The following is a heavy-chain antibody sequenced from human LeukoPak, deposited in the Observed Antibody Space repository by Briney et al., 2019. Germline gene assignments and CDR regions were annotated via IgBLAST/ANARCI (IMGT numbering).Heavy chain of an antibody. CDR3: AREVGAGLGYYYMDV. J-gene: IGHJ6*03. V-gene: IGHV1-18*01. D-gene: IGHD1-26*01. Sequence: GAPVKVSCKASGYTFTSYGISWVRQAPGQGLEWMGWISAYNGNTNYAQKLQGRVTMTTDTSTSTAYMELRSLRSDDTAVYYCAREVGAGLGYYYMDVWGKGTTVTVSS. CDR1: GYTFTSYG. CDR2: ISAYNGNT.